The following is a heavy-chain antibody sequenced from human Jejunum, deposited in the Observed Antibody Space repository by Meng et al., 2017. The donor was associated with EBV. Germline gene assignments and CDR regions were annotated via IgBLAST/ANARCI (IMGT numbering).Heavy chain of an antibody. V-gene: IGHV1-18*01. CDR3: ARDPSNSDY. CDR2: ISVYRGNT. D-gene: IGHD5-24*01. Sequence: QVQLVQSGAEVKKPGASVKVSCKASGYDFINSGISWVRQAPGQGLEWMGWISVYRGNTNYAQRFQDRVTLTTNTSTSTVYMELRSLTSDDTAVYYCARDPSNSDYWGQGTLVTVSS. CDR1: GYDFINSG. J-gene: IGHJ4*02.